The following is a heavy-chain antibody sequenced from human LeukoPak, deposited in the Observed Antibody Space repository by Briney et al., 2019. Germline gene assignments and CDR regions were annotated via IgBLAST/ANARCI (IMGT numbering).Heavy chain of an antibody. D-gene: IGHD2-2*01. J-gene: IGHJ5*02. V-gene: IGHV6-1*01. CDR2: TYYRSTWYN. Sequence: SQTLSLTCAISGDSVSSSSVTWNWIRQSPPRGLEWLGRTYYRSTWYNDYAVSVRGRITVNPDTSKNQSSLHLNSVTPEDTAVYYCARRLTQYDCFDPWGQGILVTVSS. CDR3: ARRLTQYDCFDP. CDR1: GDSVSSSSVT.